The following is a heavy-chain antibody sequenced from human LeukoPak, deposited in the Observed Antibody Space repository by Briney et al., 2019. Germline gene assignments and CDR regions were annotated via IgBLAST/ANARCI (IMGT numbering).Heavy chain of an antibody. Sequence: GGSLRLSCAASVFTFSSYAMSWVRQAPGKGLEWVSAISGSGGSTYYADSVKGRFTISRDNSKNTLYLQMNSLRAEDTAVYYCARVGGGNSGSPIIGYWGQGTLVTVSS. CDR1: VFTFSSYA. CDR2: ISGSGGST. D-gene: IGHD1-26*01. V-gene: IGHV3-23*01. CDR3: ARVGGGNSGSPIIGY. J-gene: IGHJ4*02.